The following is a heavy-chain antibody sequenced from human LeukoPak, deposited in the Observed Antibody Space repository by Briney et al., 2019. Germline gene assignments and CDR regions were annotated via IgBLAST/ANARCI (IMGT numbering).Heavy chain of an antibody. Sequence: SETLSLTCTVSGGSISSSSYYWGWIRQPPGKGLEWIGSIYYSGSTYYNPSLKSRVTISVDTSKNQFSLKLSSVTAADTAVYYCARDYIRRQPPGYWGQGTLVTVSS. J-gene: IGHJ4*02. D-gene: IGHD1-14*01. V-gene: IGHV4-39*07. CDR3: ARDYIRRQPPGY. CDR1: GGSISSSSYY. CDR2: IYYSGST.